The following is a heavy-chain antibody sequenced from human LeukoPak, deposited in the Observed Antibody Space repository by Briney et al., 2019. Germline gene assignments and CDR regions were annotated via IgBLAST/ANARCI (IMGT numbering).Heavy chain of an antibody. J-gene: IGHJ3*02. CDR3: AKDLDIVVVVAAADDAFDI. CDR2: IDYSGGST. CDR1: GFTFSNYA. D-gene: IGHD2-15*01. V-gene: IGHV3-23*01. Sequence: GGSLRLSCAASGFTFSNYAMSWVRQAPGKGLEWVSTIDYSGGSTYYADSVKGRFTISRDNSKNTLYLQMTSLRAQDTAVYYCAKDLDIVVVVAAADDAFDIWGQGTMVTVSS.